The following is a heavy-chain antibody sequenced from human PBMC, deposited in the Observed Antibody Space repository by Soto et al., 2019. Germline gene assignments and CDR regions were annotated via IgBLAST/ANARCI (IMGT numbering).Heavy chain of an antibody. V-gene: IGHV4-34*01. CDR2: INHSGTT. CDR1: GGSFSGFY. Sequence: SETLSLTCAVYGGSFSGFYWSWVRQTPGGGLEWIGEINHSGTTNYNPSFQNRVTISVDKSTNNFSLKMTSVTAADAAVYYCARGRGYVYGSNFYGLDVWGQGTTVTVSS. D-gene: IGHD6-25*01. CDR3: ARGRGYVYGSNFYGLDV. J-gene: IGHJ6*02.